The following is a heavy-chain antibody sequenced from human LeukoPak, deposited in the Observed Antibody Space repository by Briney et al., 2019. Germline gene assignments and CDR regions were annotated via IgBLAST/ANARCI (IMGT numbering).Heavy chain of an antibody. CDR2: ISDDETYK. CDR1: GYTLTELS. J-gene: IGHJ4*02. CDR3: TRGMLRQPPDY. Sequence: SCKVSGYTLTELSMHWVRQAPGKGLEWVTAISDDETYKFYADSVKGRFTTSRDNSKNTLYLQMNSLRVEDTAIYYCTRGMLRQPPDYWGQGMLVTVSS. D-gene: IGHD3-10*02. V-gene: IGHV3-30*03.